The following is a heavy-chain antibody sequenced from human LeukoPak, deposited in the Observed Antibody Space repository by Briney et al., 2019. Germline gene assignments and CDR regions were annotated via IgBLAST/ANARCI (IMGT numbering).Heavy chain of an antibody. V-gene: IGHV3-9*01. Sequence: PGGSLRLSCAASGFTFDDYAMHWVRQAPGKGLEWVSGISWNSGSIGYADSVKGRFTISRDNAKNSLYLQMNSLRAEDTALYYCAKDFWTYSSSWYYFDYWGQGTLVTVSS. CDR2: ISWNSGSI. CDR3: AKDFWTYSSSWYYFDY. CDR1: GFTFDDYA. J-gene: IGHJ4*02. D-gene: IGHD6-13*01.